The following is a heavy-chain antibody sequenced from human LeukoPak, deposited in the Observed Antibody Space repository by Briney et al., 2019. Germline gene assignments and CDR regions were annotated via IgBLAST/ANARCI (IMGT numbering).Heavy chain of an antibody. CDR2: ISGSGGST. CDR1: AFTFSIYA. CDR3: ARVLGCSGGSCHNAIDY. D-gene: IGHD2-15*01. Sequence: GGSLRLSCAASAFTFSIYAMSWVRQAPGKGLGWVSTISGSGGSTHYADSVKGRFTISRDNAKNTLYLQMNSLRAEDTAVYYCARVLGCSGGSCHNAIDYWGQGTLVTVSS. V-gene: IGHV3-23*01. J-gene: IGHJ4*02.